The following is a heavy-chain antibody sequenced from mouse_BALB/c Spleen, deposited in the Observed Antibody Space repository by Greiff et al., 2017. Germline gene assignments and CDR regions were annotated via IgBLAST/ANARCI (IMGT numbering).Heavy chain of an antibody. CDR2: IWAGGST. J-gene: IGHJ4*01. CDR1: GCSLTSSG. CDR3: ARGYDYYAMDY. V-gene: IGHV2-9*02. Sequence: QVQLQQSGPGLVPPPQCLSITCTVSGCSLTSSGVHWVRQPPGKGLEWLGVIWAGGSTNDNPPPMSRLSISKDNSKSQVFLQINSLHTDDTAMYYCARGYDYYAMDYRGQGTSVTVSS.